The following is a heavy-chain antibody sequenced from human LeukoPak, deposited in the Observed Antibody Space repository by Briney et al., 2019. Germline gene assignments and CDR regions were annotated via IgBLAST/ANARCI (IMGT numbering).Heavy chain of an antibody. CDR1: GGSFSGYY. Sequence: PSETLSLTRAVYGGSFSGYYWSWIRQPPGKGLEWIGEINHSGSTNYNPSLKSRVTISVDTSKNQFSLKLSSVTAADTAVYYCASRAYDFISNDYWGQGTLVTVSS. D-gene: IGHD5-12*01. CDR2: INHSGST. V-gene: IGHV4-34*01. J-gene: IGHJ4*02. CDR3: ASRAYDFISNDY.